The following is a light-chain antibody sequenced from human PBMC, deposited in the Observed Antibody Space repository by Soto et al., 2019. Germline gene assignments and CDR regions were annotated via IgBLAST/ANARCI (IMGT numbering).Light chain of an antibody. Sequence: DTQITQSPSTLSASVGDRVTITCRASQSISSWLAWYQRKPGKAPNLLIYDASTLESGVPSRLSGSGSGTEFTLTIRSLQPDDFATYYCQQYHSLWTFGQGTKVDIK. CDR3: QQYHSLWT. J-gene: IGKJ1*01. CDR2: DAS. V-gene: IGKV1-5*01. CDR1: QSISSW.